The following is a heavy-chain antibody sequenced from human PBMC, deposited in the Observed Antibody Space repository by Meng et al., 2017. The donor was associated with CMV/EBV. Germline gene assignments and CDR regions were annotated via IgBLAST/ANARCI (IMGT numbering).Heavy chain of an antibody. CDR3: AHKGRRMAAAGINWFDP. D-gene: IGHD6-13*01. J-gene: IGHJ5*02. CDR1: VFSLSTSGVG. Sequence: ITLEVSGPTPVKPKQTLTLTCTLSVFSLSTSGVGVGWIRQPPGKALEWLALIYWDDDKRYSPSLKSRLTITKDTSKNQVVLTMTNMDPVDTATYYCAHKGRRMAAAGINWFDPWGQGTLVTVSS. V-gene: IGHV2-5*02. CDR2: IYWDDDK.